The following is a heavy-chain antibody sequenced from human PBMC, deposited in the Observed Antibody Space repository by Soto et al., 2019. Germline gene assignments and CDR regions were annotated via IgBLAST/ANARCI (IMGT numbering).Heavy chain of an antibody. V-gene: IGHV3-30-3*01. J-gene: IGHJ6*02. CDR3: ARVPLPENDYYDYYGMDV. Sequence: QVQLVESGGGVVQPGRSLRLSCAASGFTFSSYAMHWVRQAPGKGLEWVAVISYDGSNKYYADSVKGRFTISRDNSKNTLYLQMNSLRAEDTAVYYCARVPLPENDYYDYYGMDVWGQGTTVTVSS. CDR2: ISYDGSNK. D-gene: IGHD1-26*01. CDR1: GFTFSSYA.